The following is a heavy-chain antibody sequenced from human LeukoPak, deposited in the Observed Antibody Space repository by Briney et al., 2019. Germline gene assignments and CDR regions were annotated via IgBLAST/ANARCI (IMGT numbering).Heavy chain of an antibody. D-gene: IGHD3-10*01. CDR2: INGDGSST. CDR1: RFTFSNYW. J-gene: IGHJ5*01. Sequence: GGSLRLSCAASRFTFSNYWMHWVRQAPGKGLVWVSRINGDGSSTDCADSVKGRFSISRDNAKNTLFLQMNSLRAEDTAVYYCARDPMALDWFDSWGQGILVTVSS. CDR3: ARDPMALDWFDS. V-gene: IGHV3-74*01.